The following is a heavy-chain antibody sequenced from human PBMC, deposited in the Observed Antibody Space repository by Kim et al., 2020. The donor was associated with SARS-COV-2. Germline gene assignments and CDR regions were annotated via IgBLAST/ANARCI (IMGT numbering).Heavy chain of an antibody. V-gene: IGHV3-33*01. J-gene: IGHJ6*03. CDR3: AREGYYYYYMDV. Sequence: YYADSVKGRFTISRDNSKNTLYLQMNSLRAEDTAVYYCAREGYYYYYMDVWGKGTTVTVSS.